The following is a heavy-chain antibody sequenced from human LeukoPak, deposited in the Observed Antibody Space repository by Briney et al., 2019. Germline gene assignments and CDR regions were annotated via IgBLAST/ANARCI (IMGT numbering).Heavy chain of an antibody. CDR1: GFTFSSYG. CDR3: AKLPVVVAATLAFDI. V-gene: IGHV3-30*18. CDR2: ISYDGSNK. J-gene: IGHJ3*02. D-gene: IGHD2-15*01. Sequence: GRSLRLSCAASGFTFSSYGMHWVRQAPGKGLEWVAVISYDGSNKYYADSVKGRFTISRDNSKNTLYLQMNSLRAEDTAVYYCAKLPVVVAATLAFDIWGQGTMVTVSS.